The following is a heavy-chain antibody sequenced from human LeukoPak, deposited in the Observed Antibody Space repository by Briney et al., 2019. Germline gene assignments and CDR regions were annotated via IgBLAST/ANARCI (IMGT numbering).Heavy chain of an antibody. CDR3: AKEHNLYGDYKDYCMDV. V-gene: IGHV3-30*18. Sequence: LTLSCTVSNYTFTSGYYCGVIRQPPGEVLGLTVISYDSGNKYYAESVKGRVTISRDKSKNTLYLQMNSLRAEDTVVYYCAKEHNLYGDYKDYCMDVWGQGTTVTVSS. CDR1: NYTFTSGY. D-gene: IGHD4-17*01. CDR2: ISYDSGNK. J-gene: IGHJ6*02.